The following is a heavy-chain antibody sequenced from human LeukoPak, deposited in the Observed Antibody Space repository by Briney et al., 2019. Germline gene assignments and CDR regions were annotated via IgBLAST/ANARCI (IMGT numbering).Heavy chain of an antibody. V-gene: IGHV1-46*01. CDR1: GYTFTSYY. D-gene: IGHD5-18*01. J-gene: IGHJ4*02. CDR3: LTVIQHPL. CDR2: INTNDGGT. Sequence: GASVKVSCKASGYTFTSYYMHWVRQAPGQGLAWMGRINTNDGGTNYAQKFQGRVTMTRDMSTSTVYMELSSLRSEDTAVYYCLTVIQHPLWGQGTLVTVSS.